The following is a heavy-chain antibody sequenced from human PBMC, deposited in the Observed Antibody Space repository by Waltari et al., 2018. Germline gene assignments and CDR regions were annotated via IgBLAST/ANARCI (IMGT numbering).Heavy chain of an antibody. CDR2: IYPGESDT. J-gene: IGHJ6*03. V-gene: IGHV5-51*01. Sequence: EVQLVQSGAEVKKPGESLKISCKGSGYSFTSYWIGWVRQMPGKGLEWMGIIYPGESDTRYSPSCQGQVTISADKSISTAYLQWSSLKASDTAMYYCARHNGDEMATNYYYMDVWGKGTTVTVSS. D-gene: IGHD5-12*01. CDR1: GYSFTSYW. CDR3: ARHNGDEMATNYYYMDV.